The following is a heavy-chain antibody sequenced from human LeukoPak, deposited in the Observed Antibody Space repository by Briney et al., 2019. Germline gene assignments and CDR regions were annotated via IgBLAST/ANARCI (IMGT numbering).Heavy chain of an antibody. CDR1: GYNFNNYW. V-gene: IGHV5-51*01. Sequence: GESLKISFQASGYNFNNYWIGWVRQVSGKGLEWMGAVYPPDHDTRYSPSFRGQVTISVDKSSSTAYLQWRSLRASDSGMYFCAIFGSGNFPPNDWGQGTLVTVSS. CDR3: AIFGSGNFPPND. D-gene: IGHD2/OR15-2a*01. CDR2: VYPPDHDT. J-gene: IGHJ4*02.